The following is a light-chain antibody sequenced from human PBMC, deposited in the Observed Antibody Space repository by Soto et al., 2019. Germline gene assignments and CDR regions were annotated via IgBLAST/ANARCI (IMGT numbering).Light chain of an antibody. CDR3: QQYNDSFPFT. Sequence: DIQMPQSPSTLSASVGDRVTITCRASQSISSWLAWYQQKPGAAPKLLIYEASTLESGVPSRFSGSRSGTEFTLTVSSLQPDDFATYYCQQYNDSFPFTFGQGTKLEI. CDR2: EAS. CDR1: QSISSW. V-gene: IGKV1-5*03. J-gene: IGKJ2*01.